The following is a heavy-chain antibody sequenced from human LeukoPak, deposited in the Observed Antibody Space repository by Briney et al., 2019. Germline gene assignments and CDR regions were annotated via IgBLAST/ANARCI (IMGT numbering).Heavy chain of an antibody. CDR3: AKGSNYYGSGSYYSDYYGMDV. J-gene: IGHJ6*02. CDR1: GFTVSSNH. D-gene: IGHD3-10*01. CDR2: IYSGGST. V-gene: IGHV3-53*01. Sequence: GGSLRLSCAASGFTVSSNHMSWVRQAPGKGLEWVSVIYSGGSTYYADSVKGRFTISRDSSKNTLYLQMNSLRAEDTAVYYCAKGSNYYGSGSYYSDYYGMDVWGQGTTVTVSS.